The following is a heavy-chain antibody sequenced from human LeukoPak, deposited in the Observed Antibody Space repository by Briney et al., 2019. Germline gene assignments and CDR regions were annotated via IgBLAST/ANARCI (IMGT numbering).Heavy chain of an antibody. V-gene: IGHV4-34*01. D-gene: IGHD3-10*01. CDR2: INHSGRT. CDR1: GGSFSGYY. CDR3: ARSSEDFYGSGKFDP. Sequence: PSETLSLTCAVYGGSFSGYYWSWIRQPPGKGLEWIGEINHSGRTNYNPSLKSRVTISVDTSKNQFSLNLDSVTAADTAVYYCARSSEDFYGSGKFDPWGQGTLVTVSS. J-gene: IGHJ5*02.